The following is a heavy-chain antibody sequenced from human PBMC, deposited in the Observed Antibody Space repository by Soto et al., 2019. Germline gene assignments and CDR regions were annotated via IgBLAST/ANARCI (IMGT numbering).Heavy chain of an antibody. D-gene: IGHD5-12*01. CDR2: IRSKAYGGTT. CDR3: SRPGYSNYDSDY. CDR1: GFTFGDYA. V-gene: IGHV3-49*04. Sequence: PGGSLRLSCTASGFTFGDYAMSWVRQAPGKGLEWVGFIRSKAYGGTTEYAASVRGRFTISRDDSKNTAYLQMNSLKTEDTAVYYCSRPGYSNYDSDYWGQGTLVTVSS. J-gene: IGHJ4*02.